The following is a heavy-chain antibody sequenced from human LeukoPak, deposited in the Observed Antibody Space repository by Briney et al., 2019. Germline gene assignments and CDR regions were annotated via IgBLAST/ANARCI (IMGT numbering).Heavy chain of an antibody. V-gene: IGHV4-30-4*01. CDR2: YTASP. D-gene: IGHD3-10*01. CDR3: ARSTNHDASGSYYFDS. J-gene: IGHJ4*02. CDR1: GGSIRSGDYY. Sequence: PSETLSLTCTVSGGSIRSGDYYWSWIRQPPGKGLEWIGYTASPYHNPSLKSRVTISIDTSKNQISLKLDSVTASDTAVYYCARSTNHDASGSYYFDSWGQGILDTVTS.